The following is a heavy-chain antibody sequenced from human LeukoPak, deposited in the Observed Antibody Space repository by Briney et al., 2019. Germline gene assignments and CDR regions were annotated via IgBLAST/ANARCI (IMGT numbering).Heavy chain of an antibody. CDR3: ARGTETTTIIGYYSFDY. Sequence: SETLSLTCSVSGVSLSGYFWTWIRQPAGRGLEWVGRISSGGSAYYKPSLESRATISIDTSNNQFSLTLTSVTAADTAVYFCARGTETTTIIGYYSFDYWGRGTLVSVSS. J-gene: IGHJ4*02. V-gene: IGHV4-4*07. CDR1: GVSLSGYF. CDR2: ISSGGSA. D-gene: IGHD5-24*01.